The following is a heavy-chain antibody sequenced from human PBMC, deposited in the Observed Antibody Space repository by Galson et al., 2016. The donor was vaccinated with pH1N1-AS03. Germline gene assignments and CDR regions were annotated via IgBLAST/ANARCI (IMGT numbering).Heavy chain of an antibody. J-gene: IGHJ4*02. Sequence: PALVKPTQTLTLTCTFSGFSLSTIGMRVNWVRQPPGKALEWLARIDWDDDKDYSTSLKTRLTISQDTSKNQVVLTMTNMDPVDTATYYCARIRGYSYYFDYWGQGTLVTVS. V-gene: IGHV2-70*04. D-gene: IGHD5-18*01. CDR2: IDWDDDK. CDR3: ARIRGYSYYFDY. CDR1: GFSLSTIGMR.